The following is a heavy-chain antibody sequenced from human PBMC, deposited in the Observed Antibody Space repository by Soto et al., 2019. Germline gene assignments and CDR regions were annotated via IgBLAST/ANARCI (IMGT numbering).Heavy chain of an antibody. CDR2: IYRDDDT. Sequence: SGPTLVNPTQTLTLTCTFSGFSLRDSTVSVGWVRQPPGRALEWLALIYRDDDTRLTPSLQNRLTVTKDTSKNKVVLTMTNVDPEDTGTYFCVHRGDYHDRIRFYHPHFDYCGPGTRVTVSS. CDR3: VHRGDYHDRIRFYHPHFDY. V-gene: IGHV2-5*02. D-gene: IGHD3-22*01. J-gene: IGHJ4*02. CDR1: GFSLRDSTVS.